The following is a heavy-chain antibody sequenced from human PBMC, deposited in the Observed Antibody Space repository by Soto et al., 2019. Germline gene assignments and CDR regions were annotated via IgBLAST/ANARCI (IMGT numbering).Heavy chain of an antibody. Sequence: SETLSLTCTVSGGSITSGGYYWSWIRQHPGKGLEWIGYIAYSGNTYYNPSLKRRVTISVDTSKNQFSLKLSSVTAADTAVYHCARTKYYYDSSGYEREYYFDYWGQGTLVTVSS. CDR3: ARTKYYYDSSGYEREYYFDY. CDR2: IAYSGNT. D-gene: IGHD3-22*01. CDR1: GGSITSGGYY. V-gene: IGHV4-31*03. J-gene: IGHJ4*02.